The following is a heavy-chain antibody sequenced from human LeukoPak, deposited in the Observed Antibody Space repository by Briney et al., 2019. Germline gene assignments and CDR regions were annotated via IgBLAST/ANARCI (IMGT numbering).Heavy chain of an antibody. CDR2: IYSGGST. Sequence: TGGSLRLSCAASGFTFSSYAMSWVRQAPGKGLEWVLVIYSGGSTYYADSVKGRFTISRDNSKNTLYLQMNSLRAEDTAVYYCARDLGFGELSSDYWGQGTLVTVSS. V-gene: IGHV3-53*01. J-gene: IGHJ4*02. D-gene: IGHD3-10*01. CDR3: ARDLGFGELSSDY. CDR1: GFTFSSYA.